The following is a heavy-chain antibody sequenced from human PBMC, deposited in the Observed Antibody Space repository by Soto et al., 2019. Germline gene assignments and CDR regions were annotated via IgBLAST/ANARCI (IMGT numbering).Heavy chain of an antibody. CDR3: ARGSYCSGGSCFFVVS. D-gene: IGHD2-15*01. J-gene: IGHJ5*02. Sequence: QVQLVQFGAEVKKPGSSVKVSCKASGGTFSRYTFTWVRQAPGQGLEWMGGIIPIFGTTNYAQKFQGRVTITADESTSTAYMELSSLRSDDTAVYYCARGSYCSGGSCFFVVSWGQGTLVTVSS. CDR2: IIPIFGTT. CDR1: GGTFSRYT. V-gene: IGHV1-69*12.